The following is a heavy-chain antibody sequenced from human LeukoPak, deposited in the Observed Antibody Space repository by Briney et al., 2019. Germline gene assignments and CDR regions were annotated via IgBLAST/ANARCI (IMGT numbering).Heavy chain of an antibody. CDR3: AADVVQLWSYAEYFQH. CDR2: INTDGSST. D-gene: IGHD5-18*01. Sequence: PGGSLRLSCAASGFTFSSYWMHWVRQAPGKGLVWVSRINTDGSSTSYADSVKGRFTISRDNAKNTLYLQMNSLRSEDTAVYYCAADVVQLWSYAEYFQHWGQGTLVTVSS. CDR1: GFTFSSYW. J-gene: IGHJ1*01. V-gene: IGHV3-74*01.